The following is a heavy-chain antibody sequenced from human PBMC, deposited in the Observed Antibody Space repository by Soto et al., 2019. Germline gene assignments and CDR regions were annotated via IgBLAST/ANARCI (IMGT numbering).Heavy chain of an antibody. CDR3: ARGRYSSGWAGDAFDT. CDR1: GGSISSGGYY. J-gene: IGHJ3*02. D-gene: IGHD6-19*01. V-gene: IGHV4-31*03. CDR2: IYYSGST. Sequence: ASETLSLTCTVSGGSISSGGYYWSWIRQHPGKGLEWIGYIYYSGSTYYNPSLKSRVTISVDTSKNQFSLKLSSVTAADTAVYYCARGRYSSGWAGDAFDTWGQGTMVTVSS.